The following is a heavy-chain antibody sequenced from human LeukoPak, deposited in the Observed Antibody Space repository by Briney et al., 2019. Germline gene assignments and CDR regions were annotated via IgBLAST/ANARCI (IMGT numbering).Heavy chain of an antibody. CDR2: INHSGST. V-gene: IGHV4-34*01. Sequence: SETLSLTCAVYGGSFSGYYWSWIRQPPGKGLEWIGEINHSGSTNYNPSLKSRVTISVDTSKNQFSLKLSSVTAADTAVYYCARSGEDSSGWSLTNYYYYMDVWGKGTTVTISS. CDR1: GGSFSGYY. CDR3: ARSGEDSSGWSLTNYYYYMDV. D-gene: IGHD6-19*01. J-gene: IGHJ6*03.